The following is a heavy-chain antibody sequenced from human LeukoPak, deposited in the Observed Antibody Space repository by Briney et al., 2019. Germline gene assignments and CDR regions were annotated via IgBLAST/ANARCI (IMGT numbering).Heavy chain of an antibody. CDR2: ISDIGSI. CDR1: GGSIGSYY. J-gene: IGHJ4*02. V-gene: IGHV4-59*08. CDR3: AGHHPRNTVDF. D-gene: IGHD2-8*02. Sequence: SETLSLTCTVSGGSIGSYYWSWIRQPPGKGLEWIAYISDIGSINYNPSLKSRVTISLDTSKNQFSLKLSSVTAADTAVYYCAGHHPRNTVDFWGQGTLVTVSS.